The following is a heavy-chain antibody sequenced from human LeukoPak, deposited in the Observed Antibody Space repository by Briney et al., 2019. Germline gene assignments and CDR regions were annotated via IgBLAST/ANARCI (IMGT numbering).Heavy chain of an antibody. CDR3: ARQKNDFWSGYYDDY. CDR2: IYPGDSDT. V-gene: IGHV5-51*01. CDR1: GYSFTSYW. J-gene: IGHJ4*02. D-gene: IGHD3-3*01. Sequence: GESLKISCKGSGYSFTSYWIGWARQMPGKGLEWMGIIYPGDSDTRSSPSFQGQVTISADKSISTAYLQWSSLKASDTAMYYCARQKNDFWSGYYDDYWGQGTLVTVSS.